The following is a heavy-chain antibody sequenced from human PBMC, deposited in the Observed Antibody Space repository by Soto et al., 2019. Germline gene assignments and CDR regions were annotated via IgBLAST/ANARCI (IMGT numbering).Heavy chain of an antibody. V-gene: IGHV3-30*03. Sequence: GGSLRLSCAASGFTFSSYGMHWVRQAPGKGLEWVAVISYDGSNKYYADSVKGRFTISRDNAKNSLYLQMNSLRAEDTAVYFCARDLADHDSILDYWGQGALVTVSS. D-gene: IGHD3-22*01. J-gene: IGHJ4*02. CDR1: GFTFSSYG. CDR3: ARDLADHDSILDY. CDR2: ISYDGSNK.